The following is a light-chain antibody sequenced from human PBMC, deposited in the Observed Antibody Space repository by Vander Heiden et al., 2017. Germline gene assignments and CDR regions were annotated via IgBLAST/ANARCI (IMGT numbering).Light chain of an antibody. CDR3: QQYDNRPPLT. J-gene: IGKJ4*01. Sequence: DIQMPQPPSSLSASVGDRVTTTCHASQDISNYLYWYQQKPGKDAKHLIYDASNMETRVPSRISRRGSGTDVSITISSLQPEDIAAYYCQQYDNRPPLTFGGGTKVEIK. V-gene: IGKV1-33*01. CDR1: QDISNY. CDR2: DAS.